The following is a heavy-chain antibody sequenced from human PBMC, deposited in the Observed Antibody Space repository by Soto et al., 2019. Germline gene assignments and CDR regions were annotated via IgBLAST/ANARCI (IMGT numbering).Heavy chain of an antibody. CDR1: GFTFSSYW. V-gene: IGHV3-7*01. Sequence: EVQLVESGGGLVQPGGSLRLSCAASGFTFSSYWMSWVRQAPGKGLEWVANIKQDGSEKYYVDSVKGRFTISRDNAKNSLYLQMNVLRAEDTAVYYCARDAVTYCSSTSCYVFDYWGQGTLVTVSS. D-gene: IGHD2-2*01. CDR3: ARDAVTYCSSTSCYVFDY. CDR2: IKQDGSEK. J-gene: IGHJ4*02.